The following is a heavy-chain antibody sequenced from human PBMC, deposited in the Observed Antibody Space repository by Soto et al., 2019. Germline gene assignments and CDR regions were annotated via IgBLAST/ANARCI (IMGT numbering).Heavy chain of an antibody. D-gene: IGHD3-10*01. CDR1: GGYISSSNW. Sequence: TSETLSLTCAVSGGYISSSNWWSWVRQPPGKGLEWIGEIYHSGSTNYNPSLKSRVTISVDKSKNQFSLKLSSVTAADTAVYYCASRVRGAPMDVWGQGTTVTVSS. CDR2: IYHSGST. V-gene: IGHV4-4*02. J-gene: IGHJ6*02. CDR3: ASRVRGAPMDV.